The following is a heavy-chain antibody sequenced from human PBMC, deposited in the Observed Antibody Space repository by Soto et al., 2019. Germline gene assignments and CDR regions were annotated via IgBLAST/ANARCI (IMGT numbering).Heavy chain of an antibody. J-gene: IGHJ4*01. CDR1: GGSIINHC. CDR2: IFYNGGT. V-gene: IGHV4-59*11. D-gene: IGHD6-19*01. Sequence: QVQLQESCPGLVQPSETLSRTCTVAGGSIINHCLSWIRQRPGKGLEWIGYIFYNGGTMYTPSLESRVTMSVATSNGQFSLRLRSVTAADTAVYYCARETTSGWATGGLLEDWGHGSMVTVSS. CDR3: ARETTSGWATGGLLED.